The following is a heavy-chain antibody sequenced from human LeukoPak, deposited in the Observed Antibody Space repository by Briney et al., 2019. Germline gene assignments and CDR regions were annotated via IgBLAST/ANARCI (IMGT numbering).Heavy chain of an antibody. V-gene: IGHV3-7*01. CDR1: GFTFSNFW. D-gene: IGHD3-22*01. CDR3: ATTYDSSGCD. Sequence: SGGSLRLSCAASGFTFSNFWMAWVRQAPGKGLEWVANIKQDGSVQYYGDSVRGRFTISRDNAKNSLYLQMSSLRAEDTAVYYCATTYDSSGCDWGQGTLVTVS. CDR2: IKQDGSVQ. J-gene: IGHJ4*02.